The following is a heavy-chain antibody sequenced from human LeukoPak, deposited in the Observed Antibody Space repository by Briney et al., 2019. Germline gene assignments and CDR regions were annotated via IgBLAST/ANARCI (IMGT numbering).Heavy chain of an antibody. CDR2: ISGTAFST. CDR1: GFTFSSYG. Sequence: GGSLRLSCAASGFTFSSYGMSWVRQAPGKGLEWVSIISGTAFSTYYADSVRGRFTISRDNAKNSLYLQMNSLRAEDTAVYYCAREGRSYYYMDVWGKGTTVTVSS. CDR3: AREGRSYYYMDV. V-gene: IGHV3-23*01. D-gene: IGHD2-15*01. J-gene: IGHJ6*03.